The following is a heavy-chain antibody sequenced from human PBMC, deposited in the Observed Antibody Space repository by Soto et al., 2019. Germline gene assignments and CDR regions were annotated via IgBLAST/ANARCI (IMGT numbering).Heavy chain of an antibody. Sequence: QVQLVQSGAEVKKPGSSVKVSCKASGGTFSSYAISWVRQAPGKGLEWMGGIIPIFGTANYAQKFQGRVTITADESTSTAYMELSRLRSEDTAVYYCATSPGGSGGRDWFDPWGQGTLVTVSS. D-gene: IGHD3-16*01. CDR2: IIPIFGTA. CDR1: GGTFSSYA. J-gene: IGHJ5*02. CDR3: ATSPGGSGGRDWFDP. V-gene: IGHV1-69*01.